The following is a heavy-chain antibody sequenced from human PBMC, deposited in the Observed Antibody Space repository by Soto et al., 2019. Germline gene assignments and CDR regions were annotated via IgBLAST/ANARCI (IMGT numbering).Heavy chain of an antibody. CDR2: INHSGST. CDR1: GGSFSGYY. Sequence: PSETLSLTCAVYGGSFSGYYWSWIRQPPGKWLEWIGEINHSGSTNYNPSLKSRVTISVDTSKNQFSLKLSSVTAADTAVYYCARERFFRSRGYSYGYENWGQGXLVTVSS. J-gene: IGHJ4*02. CDR3: ARERFFRSRGYSYGYEN. V-gene: IGHV4-34*01. D-gene: IGHD5-18*01.